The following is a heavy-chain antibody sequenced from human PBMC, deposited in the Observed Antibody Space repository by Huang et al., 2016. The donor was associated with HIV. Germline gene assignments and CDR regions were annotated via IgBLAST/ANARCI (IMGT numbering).Heavy chain of an antibody. Sequence: VESGGRLVQPGGSIRLSCVGSTFRFGAYWMSWVRQSAGKGVEGGANNKEDESEKYYVDSVKGRFNISRDNAKKVLFLEMNNVRVEDTATYYCATKTAAMDIWGQGTTVTVS. J-gene: IGHJ6*02. CDR1: TFRFGAYW. V-gene: IGHV3-7*01. CDR2: NKEDESEK. CDR3: ATKTAAMDI. D-gene: IGHD1-7*01.